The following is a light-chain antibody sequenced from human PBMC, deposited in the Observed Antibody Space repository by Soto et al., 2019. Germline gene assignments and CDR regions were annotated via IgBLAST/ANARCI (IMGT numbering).Light chain of an antibody. V-gene: IGLV1-40*01. J-gene: IGLJ2*01. CDR2: GNT. CDR3: QSYDSSLV. CDR1: SSNIGACYD. Sequence: QSVLTQPPSVSGAPGQRVTISCTGSSSNIGACYDVHWYQQLPGTAPKLLIYGNTHRPSWVPDRVSGSKSGTSASLAITGLQAEDEADYYCQSYDSSLVFGGGTKLTVL.